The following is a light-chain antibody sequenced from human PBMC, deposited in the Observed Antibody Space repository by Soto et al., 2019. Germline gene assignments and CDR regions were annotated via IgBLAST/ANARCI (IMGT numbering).Light chain of an antibody. CDR1: QSVSSSY. Sequence: EIVLTQSPGTLSLSPGERATLSCRASQSVSSSYLAWYQQKPGQAPRLLIYGASGRATGIPDRFSGSGSGTDFTLTISRLEPEDFAVYYCQQYGSPRLTLGGGTKVDIK. J-gene: IGKJ4*01. CDR3: QQYGSPRLT. CDR2: GAS. V-gene: IGKV3-20*01.